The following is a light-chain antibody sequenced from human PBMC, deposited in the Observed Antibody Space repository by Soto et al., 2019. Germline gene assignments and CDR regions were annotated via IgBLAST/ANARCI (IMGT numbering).Light chain of an antibody. CDR3: AAWDDSLSGVV. CDR1: SSIIGSNY. J-gene: IGLJ2*01. CDR2: RNN. Sequence: QSVLTQPPSASGTPGQRVTISCSGSSSIIGSNYVYWYQQRPGTAPKLLIYRNNQRPSGVPDRFSGSKSGTSASLAISGLRSEDEADYYCAAWDDSLSGVVFGGGTKLTVL. V-gene: IGLV1-47*01.